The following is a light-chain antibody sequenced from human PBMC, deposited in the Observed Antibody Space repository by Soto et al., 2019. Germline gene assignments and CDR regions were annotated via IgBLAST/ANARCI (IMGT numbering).Light chain of an antibody. CDR2: WAS. CDR1: QSVLNSSNNKNY. J-gene: IGKJ4*01. V-gene: IGKV4-1*01. CDR3: QQYYSDSLT. Sequence: DIVMTQSPDSLAVSLGERATINCKSSQSVLNSSNNKNYLTWYQQKPGQPPKLLIYWASTRESGVPDRFSGSGSGTDFTLTISSLQAEDVAVYYCQQYYSDSLTFGGGTKVEIK.